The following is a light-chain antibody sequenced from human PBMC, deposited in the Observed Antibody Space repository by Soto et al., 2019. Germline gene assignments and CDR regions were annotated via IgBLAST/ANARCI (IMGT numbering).Light chain of an antibody. CDR1: QSISSW. Sequence: EIQMTQSPSTLSASVGDRVTITCRASQSISSWLAWYQQKPGKAPKLLIYKASSLESGVPSRFSGSGSGTEFTLTISSLQPDDFANYYCQQYNSYLYTFGQGTKLEIK. J-gene: IGKJ2*01. CDR2: KAS. CDR3: QQYNSYLYT. V-gene: IGKV1-5*03.